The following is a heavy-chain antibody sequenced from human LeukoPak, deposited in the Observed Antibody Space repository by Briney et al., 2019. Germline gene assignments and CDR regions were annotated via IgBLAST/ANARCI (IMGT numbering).Heavy chain of an antibody. Sequence: PSETLSLTCAVYGGSFSGYYWSWIRQPPGKGLEWIGEINHSGSTNYNPSLKSRVTISVDTSKNQFSLKLNSVTAADTAVYYCARHGSSGWSEFDYWGQGTLVTVSS. CDR3: ARHGSSGWSEFDY. D-gene: IGHD6-19*01. CDR2: INHSGST. CDR1: GGSFSGYY. J-gene: IGHJ4*02. V-gene: IGHV4-34*01.